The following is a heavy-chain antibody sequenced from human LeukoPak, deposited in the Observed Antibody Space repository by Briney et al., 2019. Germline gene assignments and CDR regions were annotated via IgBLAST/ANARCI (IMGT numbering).Heavy chain of an antibody. CDR2: MNPNSGNT. V-gene: IGHV1-8*01. J-gene: IGHJ6*02. CDR3: ARVGDYYDSSGFYYYYGMDV. D-gene: IGHD3-22*01. Sequence: ASVKVSCKASGYTFTSYDINWVRQATGQGLEWMGWMNPNSGNTGYAQKLQGRVTMTRNTSISTAYMELSSLRSEDTAAYYCARVGDYYDSSGFYYYYGMDVWGQGTTVTVSS. CDR1: GYTFTSYD.